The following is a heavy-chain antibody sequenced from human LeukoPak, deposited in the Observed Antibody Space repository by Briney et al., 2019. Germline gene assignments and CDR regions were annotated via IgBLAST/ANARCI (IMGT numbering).Heavy chain of an antibody. CDR3: ARVGVATPRTPDY. J-gene: IGHJ4*02. Sequence: KAGGSLRLSCAASGFTFSSYSMNWVRQAPGKGLEWVSSISSSSSYIYYADSVKGRFTISRDNAKNSLYLQMNSLRAEDTAVYYCARVGVATPRTPDYWGQGTLVTVSS. CDR1: GFTFSSYS. CDR2: ISSSSSYI. D-gene: IGHD5-12*01. V-gene: IGHV3-21*01.